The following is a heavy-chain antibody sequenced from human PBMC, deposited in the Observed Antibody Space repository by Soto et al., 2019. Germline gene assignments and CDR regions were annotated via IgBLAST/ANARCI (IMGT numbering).Heavy chain of an antibody. V-gene: IGHV3-30*18. CDR3: AKSGPHIVVVTAIGYFDY. D-gene: IGHD2-21*02. CDR2: ISYDGSNK. J-gene: IGHJ4*02. CDR1: GFTFSSYG. Sequence: QAGGSLRLSCAASGFTFSSYGMHWVRQAPGKGLEWVAVISYDGSNKYYADSVKGRFTISRDNSKNTLYLQMNSLRAEDTAVYYFAKSGPHIVVVTAIGYFDYWGQETLVTVSS.